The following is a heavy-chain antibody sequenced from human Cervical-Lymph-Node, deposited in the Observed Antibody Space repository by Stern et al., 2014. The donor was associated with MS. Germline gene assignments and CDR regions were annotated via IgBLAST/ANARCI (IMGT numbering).Heavy chain of an antibody. J-gene: IGHJ3*01. CDR2: IYNSGSN. CDR3: ARGGVIYTQDRNGFDV. D-gene: IGHD2-21*01. Sequence: QLQLQESGSGQAKPSQTLSLTCAVSGGSISSGGSSWNWIRQPPGNGLEWIGFIYNSGSNYYNPFLKGRVFISVHTIKHDSALNLRSVTAADTAVYYCARGGVIYTQDRNGFDVWGQGTMVTVSS. V-gene: IGHV4-30-2*01. CDR1: GGSISSGGSS.